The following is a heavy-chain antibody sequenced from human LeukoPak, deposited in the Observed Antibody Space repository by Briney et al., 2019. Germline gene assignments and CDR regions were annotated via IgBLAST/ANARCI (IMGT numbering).Heavy chain of an antibody. CDR1: GFSFNGYG. V-gene: IGHV3-20*04. J-gene: IGHJ4*02. Sequence: PGGSLRLSCAASGFSFNGYGMSWVRQAPGKGLEWVSGIKWNGGSTGYADSAKGRFTISRDNAKNSLYLQMNSLRVEDTALYYCARAGNANGYWGQGTLVTVSS. D-gene: IGHD2-8*01. CDR3: ARAGNANGY. CDR2: IKWNGGST.